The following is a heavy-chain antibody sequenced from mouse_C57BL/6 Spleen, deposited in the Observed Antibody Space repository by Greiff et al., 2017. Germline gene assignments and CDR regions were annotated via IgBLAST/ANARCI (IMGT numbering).Heavy chain of an antibody. CDR1: GYTFTDYN. J-gene: IGHJ2*01. CDR2: INPNNGGT. CDR3: ARGFYYGSSYPYYFDY. D-gene: IGHD1-1*01. V-gene: IGHV1-22*01. Sequence: VQLQQSGPELVKPGASVKMSCKASGYTFTDYNMHWVKQSHGKSLEWIGYINPNNGGTSYNQKFKGKATLTVNKSSSTAYMELRSLTSEDSAVYYCARGFYYGSSYPYYFDYWGQGTTLTVSS.